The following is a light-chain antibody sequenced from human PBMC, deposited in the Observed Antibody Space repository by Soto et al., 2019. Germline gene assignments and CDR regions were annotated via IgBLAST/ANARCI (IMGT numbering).Light chain of an antibody. CDR3: QQYDNRLALT. V-gene: IGKV1-33*01. J-gene: IGKJ4*01. CDR2: DAS. Sequence: DIQMTQSPSSLSASVGDRVTIACQASQDISKYLNWYQFRPGQAPKLLIYDASHLEKGVPTRFRGSRTGIHFTLTIISLQPEDVATYYCQQYDNRLALTFGGWTKVQIK. CDR1: QDISKY.